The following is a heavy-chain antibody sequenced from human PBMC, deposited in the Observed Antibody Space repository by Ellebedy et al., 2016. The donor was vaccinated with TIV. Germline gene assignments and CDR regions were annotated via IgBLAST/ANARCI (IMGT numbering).Heavy chain of an antibody. Sequence: SETLSLXXAVYGESFSGHYWSWIRQPPGKGLEWIGEINHSGTTNYNPSLKSRVTISVDTSKSQFSLKLSSLTAADTAVYYCARGREQWHRFDYWGQGTLVTVSS. CDR2: INHSGTT. CDR3: ARGREQWHRFDY. CDR1: GESFSGHY. D-gene: IGHD6-19*01. J-gene: IGHJ4*02. V-gene: IGHV4-34*01.